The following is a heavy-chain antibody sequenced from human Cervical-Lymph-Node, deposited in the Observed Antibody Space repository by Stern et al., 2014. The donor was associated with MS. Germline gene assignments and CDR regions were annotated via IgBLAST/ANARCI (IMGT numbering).Heavy chain of an antibody. V-gene: IGHV1-46*01. CDR2: INPSDGGR. CDR1: GHNFTNYF. J-gene: IGHJ4*02. CDR3: ARTSYGANSLQLDF. D-gene: IGHD4/OR15-4a*01. Sequence: VQLVQSGAEVTKPGASVKVSCKTSGHNFTNYFIHWVRQAPGEGLEWMGIINPSDGGRRYAQKYQGRITLTRDGSTTTVYMEISSLTSSDTAVYYCARTSYGANSLQLDFWGQGTLVTVS.